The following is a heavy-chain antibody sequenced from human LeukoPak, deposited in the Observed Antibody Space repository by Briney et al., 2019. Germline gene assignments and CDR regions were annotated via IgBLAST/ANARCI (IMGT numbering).Heavy chain of an antibody. CDR2: IQSRGTT. V-gene: IGHV3-53*01. J-gene: IGHJ4*02. CDR3: ARERDSQGSWESNFDF. Sequence: GGSLRLSCAAFGFSVSDNYMSWVRQAPEKGLEWVSVIQSRGTTLYADSVKGRFIISRDNSKNTVFLQMNDVRAEDTAVYFCARERDSQGSWESNFDFWGQGTLVTVSS. CDR1: GFSVSDNY. D-gene: IGHD3-10*01.